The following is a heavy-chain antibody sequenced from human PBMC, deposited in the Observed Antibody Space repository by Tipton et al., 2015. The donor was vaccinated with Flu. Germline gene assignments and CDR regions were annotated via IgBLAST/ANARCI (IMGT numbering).Heavy chain of an antibody. J-gene: IGHJ3*01. Sequence: LRLSCSVSGDSIGSDYYWGWIRQPPGKGLEWIGNMHRSGNSYHNPSLKSRVTMSVDLFKNQISLRLSSVTAADTAVYYCARERRGGWPFYDAFDFWGQGTTVTVSS. V-gene: IGHV4-38-2*02. CDR2: MHRSGNS. CDR1: GDSIGSDYY. D-gene: IGHD6-19*01. CDR3: ARERRGGWPFYDAFDF.